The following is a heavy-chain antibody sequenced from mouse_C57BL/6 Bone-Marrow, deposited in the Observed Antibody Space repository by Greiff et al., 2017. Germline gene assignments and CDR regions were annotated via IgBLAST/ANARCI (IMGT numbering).Heavy chain of an antibody. D-gene: IGHD1-1*01. J-gene: IGHJ3*01. Sequence: VKLMESGAELARPGASVKLSCKASGYTFTSYGISWVKQRTGQGLEWIGEIYPRSGNTYYNEKFKGKATLTADKSSSTAYMELRSLTSEDSAVYFCARGMTKVVAKAYWGQGPLVTVAA. CDR1: GYTFTSYG. CDR3: ARGMTKVVAKAY. V-gene: IGHV1-81*01. CDR2: IYPRSGNT.